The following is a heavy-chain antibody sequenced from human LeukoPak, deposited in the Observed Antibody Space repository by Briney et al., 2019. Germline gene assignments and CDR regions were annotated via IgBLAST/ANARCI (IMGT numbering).Heavy chain of an antibody. J-gene: IGHJ4*02. V-gene: IGHV3-48*01. CDR1: GFTFSSYS. CDR2: ISSSSSTI. CDR3: ARQTGSGLFILP. Sequence: AGGSLRLSCAASGFTFSSYSMNWVRQAPGKGLEWVSYISSSSSTIYYADSVKGRFTISRDNAKNSLYLQMNSLRAEDTAVYYCARQTGSGLFILPGGQGTLVTVSS. D-gene: IGHD3/OR15-3a*01.